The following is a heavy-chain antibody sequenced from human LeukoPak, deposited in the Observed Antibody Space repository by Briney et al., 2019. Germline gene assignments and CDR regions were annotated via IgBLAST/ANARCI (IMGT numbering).Heavy chain of an antibody. V-gene: IGHV1-46*03. Sequence: ASVNVSCKASGYTLTNYYIHWVRQAPGQGLEWMGIINPGGGSTTYAQKFQGRVTMTRDTSTNTVYMELSSLRSEDTAVYYCARRGDGYIANWGQGTLVTVSS. D-gene: IGHD5-24*01. J-gene: IGHJ4*02. CDR3: ARRGDGYIAN. CDR2: INPGGGST. CDR1: GYTLTNYY.